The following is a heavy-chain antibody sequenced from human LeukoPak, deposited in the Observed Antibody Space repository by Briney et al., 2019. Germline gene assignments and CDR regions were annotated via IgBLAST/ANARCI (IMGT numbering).Heavy chain of an antibody. CDR1: GFTFRGYA. CDR3: AKENWVYNWKYDSSGSGINY. J-gene: IGHJ4*02. Sequence: GGSLRLSCAAPGFTFRGYAMSWVRQAPGKGLGWVSVISVSGGNTYYADSVKGRFTISRDNSKNTLYLQMNSLRGEDTAVYYCAKENWVYNWKYDSSGSGINYWGQGTLITVSS. V-gene: IGHV3-23*01. D-gene: IGHD3-22*01. CDR2: ISVSGGNT.